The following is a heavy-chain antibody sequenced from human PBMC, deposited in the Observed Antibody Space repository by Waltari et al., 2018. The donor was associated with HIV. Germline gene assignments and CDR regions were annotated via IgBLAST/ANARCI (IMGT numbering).Heavy chain of an antibody. CDR2: IYHSGNT. J-gene: IGHJ4*02. CDR3: ARCPYQYSPYYFDY. D-gene: IGHD1-26*01. V-gene: IGHV4-59*01. Sequence: QVQLQESGPGLVKPSETLSLTCSVSGGSITGYYWSWLRQPPGKGLEWIGNIYHSGNTNYNPSLKSRVTISVDTSKNQFSLNLSSVTAADTAVYFCARCPYQYSPYYFDYWGQGALVTVSS. CDR1: GGSITGYY.